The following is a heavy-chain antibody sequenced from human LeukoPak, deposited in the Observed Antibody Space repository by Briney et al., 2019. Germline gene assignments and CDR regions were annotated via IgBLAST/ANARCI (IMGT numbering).Heavy chain of an antibody. D-gene: IGHD3-16*01. CDR1: GFTFSSYE. V-gene: IGHV3-48*03. CDR2: ISSSGSTI. CDR3: ARDGPSFRLRLGELFAFDI. J-gene: IGHJ3*02. Sequence: PGGSLRLSCAASGFTFSSYEMNWVRQAPGKGLEWGSYISSSGSTIYYADSVKGRFTISNDNAKNSLYVQMNSLRAQDTAVYYCARDGPSFRLRLGELFAFDIWGQGTMVTVSS.